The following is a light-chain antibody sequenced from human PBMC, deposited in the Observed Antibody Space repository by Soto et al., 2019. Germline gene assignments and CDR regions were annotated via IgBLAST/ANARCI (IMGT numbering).Light chain of an antibody. Sequence: QSVLTQPPSASGTPGQRVTISCSGSSSNIGSNYVYWYQQLPGTAPKLLIQRNSQRPSGVPDRFSGSKSGTSASLAISGLRSEDEADYYCAVWDDSLSGLFGGGTKLTVL. V-gene: IGLV1-47*01. CDR3: AVWDDSLSGL. CDR1: SSNIGSNY. J-gene: IGLJ2*01. CDR2: RNS.